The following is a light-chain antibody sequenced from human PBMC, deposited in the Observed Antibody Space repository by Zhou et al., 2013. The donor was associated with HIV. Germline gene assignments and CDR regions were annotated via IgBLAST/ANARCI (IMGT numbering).Light chain of an antibody. Sequence: EIVMTQSPATLSVSPGERATLSCRASQSISNKLAWYQLNPRQAPRLLIYDASTRATGIPARFSGSGSGTEFTLTISRLEPEDFAVYYCQQYDSSPRTFGQGTKVEIK. CDR1: QSISNK. V-gene: IGKV3-15*01. CDR2: DAS. CDR3: QQYDSSPRT. J-gene: IGKJ1*01.